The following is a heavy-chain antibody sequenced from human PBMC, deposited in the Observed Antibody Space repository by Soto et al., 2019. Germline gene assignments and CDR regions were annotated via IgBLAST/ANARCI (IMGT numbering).Heavy chain of an antibody. D-gene: IGHD6-13*01. CDR3: AKEGYSSSWYAPA. Sequence: PGGSLRLSCAASGFTFSSYWMHWVRQAPGKGLEWVSSISSSSSYIYYADSVKGRFTISRDNAKNSLYLQMNSLRAEDTAVYYCAKEGYSSSWYAPAWGQGTLVTVSS. J-gene: IGHJ5*02. V-gene: IGHV3-21*01. CDR2: ISSSSSYI. CDR1: GFTFSSYW.